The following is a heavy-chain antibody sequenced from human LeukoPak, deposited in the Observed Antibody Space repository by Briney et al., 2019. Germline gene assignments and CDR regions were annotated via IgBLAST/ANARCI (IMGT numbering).Heavy chain of an antibody. CDR2: MNPNSGNT. CDR3: ARGTPGPYGSGSTFGY. CDR1: GYTFTSYD. Sequence: ASVKVSCKASGYTFTSYDINWVRQATGQGLEWMGWMNPNSGNTGYAQKFQGRVTMTRNTSISTAYMELSSLRSEDTAVYYCARGTPGPYGSGSTFGYWGQGTLVTVSS. D-gene: IGHD3-10*01. J-gene: IGHJ4*02. V-gene: IGHV1-8*01.